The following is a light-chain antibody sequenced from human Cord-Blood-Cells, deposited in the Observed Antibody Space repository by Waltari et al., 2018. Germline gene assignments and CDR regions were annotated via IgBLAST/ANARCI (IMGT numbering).Light chain of an antibody. CDR1: ALPKPY. J-gene: IGLJ1*01. Sequence: SYELTQPPSVSVSPGQTARITCSGDALPKPYAYWYQQKPGQAPVLGIYKDSERPSGIPERFSGSSSGTTVTLTISGVQAEDEADYYCQSADSSGTYVVGTGTKVTVL. CDR3: QSADSSGTYV. V-gene: IGLV3-25*03. CDR2: KDS.